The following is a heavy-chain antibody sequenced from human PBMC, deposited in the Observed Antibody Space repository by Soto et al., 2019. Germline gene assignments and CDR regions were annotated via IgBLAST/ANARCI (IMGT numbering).Heavy chain of an antibody. J-gene: IGHJ4*01. Sequence: GGSLRLSCAASGFTFISYAMSWVRQAPGKGLEWVSAISGSGENTYYTDSVKGRFTISRDNSKNTLYLQMNSLRVEDTAVYYCTKGDTPDPLEYWGHGILVTVSS. V-gene: IGHV3-23*01. D-gene: IGHD2-2*02. CDR1: GFTFISYA. CDR3: TKGDTPDPLEY. CDR2: ISGSGENT.